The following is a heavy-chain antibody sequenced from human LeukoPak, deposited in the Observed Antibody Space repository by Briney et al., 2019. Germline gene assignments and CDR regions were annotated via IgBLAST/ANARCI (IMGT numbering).Heavy chain of an antibody. CDR1: GFTFSSCG. CDR2: IGPTGTDR. J-gene: IGHJ4*02. D-gene: IGHD1-14*01. V-gene: IGHV3-21*01. Sequence: AGGSLRLSCAASGFTFSSCGFNWVRQAPGKGLEWVTSIGPTGTDRYYADSVRGRFTISRDNAKNSMYLQMDSLRDEDTAVYYCATETIGRHYDYWGQGTLLTVSS. CDR3: ATETIGRHYDY.